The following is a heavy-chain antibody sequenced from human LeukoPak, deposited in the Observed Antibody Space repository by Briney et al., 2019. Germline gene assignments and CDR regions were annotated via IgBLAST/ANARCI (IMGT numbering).Heavy chain of an antibody. D-gene: IGHD1-1*01. Sequence: ASVKVSCKASGYTFSSDGISWVRQAPGHGLEWMGWISSYNGNTKYAEKLQGRVTMTTDTSTSTAYMELRSLRSDDTAVYYCARVQLERSGEPFDYWGQGTLVTVSS. CDR3: ARVQLERSGEPFDY. V-gene: IGHV1-18*01. CDR2: ISSYNGNT. CDR1: GYTFSSDG. J-gene: IGHJ4*02.